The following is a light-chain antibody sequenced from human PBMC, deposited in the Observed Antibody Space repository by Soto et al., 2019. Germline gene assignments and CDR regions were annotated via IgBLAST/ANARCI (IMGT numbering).Light chain of an antibody. CDR1: QTINSY. J-gene: IGKJ3*01. CDR2: VAS. V-gene: IGKV1-39*01. CDR3: QQSYNIPLT. Sequence: DIQMTQSPSSLSASVGDTVTITCRASQTINSYLNWYQQKPGQAPKLLIYVASSLQSGVPSRFSGRGSGTDFTLTISSLEPEDFATYYCQQSYNIPLTFGHGTKVDFK.